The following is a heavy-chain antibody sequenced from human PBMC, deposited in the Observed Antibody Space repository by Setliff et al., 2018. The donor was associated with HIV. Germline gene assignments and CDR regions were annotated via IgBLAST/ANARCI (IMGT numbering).Heavy chain of an antibody. V-gene: IGHV3-48*01. CDR3: ARDNYYFDNSGYPVDAFDI. CDR1: GGSISSDDYY. J-gene: IGHJ3*02. D-gene: IGHD3-22*01. Sequence: ETLSLTCTVSGGSISSDDYYWNWIRQAPGKGLEWVSYISSSSSTIYYADSVKGRFTISRDNAKNSLYLQMNSLRVEDTAVYYCARDNYYFDNSGYPVDAFDIWGQGTMVTVSS. CDR2: ISSSSSTI.